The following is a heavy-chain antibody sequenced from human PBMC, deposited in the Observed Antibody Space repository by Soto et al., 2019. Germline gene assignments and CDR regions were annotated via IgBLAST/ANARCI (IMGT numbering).Heavy chain of an antibody. V-gene: IGHV4-30-4*01. CDR3: VTLRRDNSFYS. Sequence: PWETLSLTCAVSGVSISSGDYYWVRIRQPPGKGLEGIGYIYDSGTTYYNPSLKHRVTISLDTSKIEFSLKLSSGTAADTAVYYCVTLRRDNSFYSWGQGTLVTVSS. CDR1: GVSISSGDYY. CDR2: IYDSGTT. J-gene: IGHJ5*01. D-gene: IGHD6-25*01.